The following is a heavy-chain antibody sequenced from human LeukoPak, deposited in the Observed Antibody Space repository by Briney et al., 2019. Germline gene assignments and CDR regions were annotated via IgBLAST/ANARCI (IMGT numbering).Heavy chain of an antibody. J-gene: IGHJ4*02. Sequence: HPGRSLRLSCAASGFTFSSYAMHWVRQAPGKGLEWVAVISYDGRNKYYADSVKGRFTISRDNSKNTLYLQMNSLRAEDTAVYYCARDGLIVASGYFDYWGQGTLVTVSS. CDR3: ARDGLIVASGYFDY. V-gene: IGHV3-30*04. CDR1: GFTFSSYA. CDR2: ISYDGRNK. D-gene: IGHD3-22*01.